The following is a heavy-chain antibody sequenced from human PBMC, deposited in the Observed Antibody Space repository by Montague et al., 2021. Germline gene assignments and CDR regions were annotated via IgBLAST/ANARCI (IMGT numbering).Heavy chain of an antibody. V-gene: IGHV3-7*01. CDR2: IKQDGSVK. J-gene: IGHJ4*02. Sequence: SLRLSCAASGFTFSHYWMSLIRQAPGKGLEWVANIKQDGSVKHYLDSVKGRFTISRDNAKNSLYLQMNSLRAEDTAVYFCARDQGQGYCGGDCYVGLDYWGQGTLVTVPS. CDR3: ARDQGQGYCGGDCYVGLDY. CDR1: GFTFSHYW. D-gene: IGHD2-21*01.